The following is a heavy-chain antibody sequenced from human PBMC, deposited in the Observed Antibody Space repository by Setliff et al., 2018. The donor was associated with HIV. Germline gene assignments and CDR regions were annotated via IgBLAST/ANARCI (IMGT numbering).Heavy chain of an antibody. CDR2: VNPASGGS. V-gene: IGHV1-2*02. CDR1: GYPFTDYF. Sequence: ASVKVSCKTSGYPFTDYFIHWMRQAPGQGLEWLGWVNPASGGSNYAQNFQGKVAMTRDTSISTAYMQVTRMTSDDTAVYYCANSRHFSGDYSFDYLGQGTLVTVSS. J-gene: IGHJ4*02. CDR3: ANSRHFSGDYSFDY. D-gene: IGHD1-26*01.